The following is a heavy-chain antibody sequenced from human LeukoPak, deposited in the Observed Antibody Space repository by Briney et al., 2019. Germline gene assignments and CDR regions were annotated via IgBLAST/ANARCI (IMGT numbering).Heavy chain of an antibody. V-gene: IGHV1-3*01. J-gene: IGHJ4*02. CDR3: ARLTMVRGVNPFDY. Sequence: ASVKVSCKASGYTFTSYAMHWVRQAPGQRLEWMGWINAGNGNTKYSQKFQGRVTITRDTSASTAYMELSSLRSEDTAVYYCARLTMVRGVNPFDYWGQGTLVTVSS. CDR1: GYTFTSYA. D-gene: IGHD3-10*01. CDR2: INAGNGNT.